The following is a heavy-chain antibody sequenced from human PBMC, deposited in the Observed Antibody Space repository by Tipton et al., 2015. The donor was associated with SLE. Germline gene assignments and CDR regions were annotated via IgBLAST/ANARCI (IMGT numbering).Heavy chain of an antibody. CDR2: IFYSGTT. V-gene: IGHV4-59*08. CDR3: ARHYAFTFDY. Sequence: TLSLTCTVSGGSISSYYWSWIRQPPGKGLEWIAFIFYSGTTSYNPSLKSRVTIPGDTSKNQLSLKLSSVTAADTAVYYCARHYAFTFDYWGQGALVTVSS. D-gene: IGHD2-2*01. J-gene: IGHJ4*02. CDR1: GGSISSYY.